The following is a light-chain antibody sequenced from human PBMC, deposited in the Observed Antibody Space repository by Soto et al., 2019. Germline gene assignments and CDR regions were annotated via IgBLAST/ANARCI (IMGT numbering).Light chain of an antibody. V-gene: IGKV3-20*01. CDR3: QQYGASPLT. CDR1: ESFASTY. J-gene: IGKJ1*01. Sequence: EIVLTQSPGTLSLSPGERATLSCRASESFASTYLAWYQQKPGQAPRLLIYGASSRATGIPDRFSGSASGTAFTFSISRLEPEDSAVYYCQQYGASPLTFGQGTKVQIK. CDR2: GAS.